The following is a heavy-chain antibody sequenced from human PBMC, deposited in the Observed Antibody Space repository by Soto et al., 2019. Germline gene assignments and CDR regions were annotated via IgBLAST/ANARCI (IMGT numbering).Heavy chain of an antibody. J-gene: IGHJ6*02. CDR3: ARMGAGHCVSLSCYPSPAMCYGMDV. Sequence: EVQLVESGGGLVKPGGSLRLSCAASGFTFNTYTINWVRQAPGKGLEWVSSISGASTYIYYADSVKGRFTISRDNAKISLNLQMNSLRADDTAVYYCARMGAGHCVSLSCYPSPAMCYGMDVWGQGTTVTVSS. CDR1: GFTFNTYT. D-gene: IGHD2-2*01. CDR2: ISGASTYI. V-gene: IGHV3-21*02.